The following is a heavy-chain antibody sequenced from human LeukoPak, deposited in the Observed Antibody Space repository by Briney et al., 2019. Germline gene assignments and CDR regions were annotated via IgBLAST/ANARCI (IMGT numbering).Heavy chain of an antibody. CDR3: AIGDVGLLWFGEPKPFDY. Sequence: SETPSLTCAVYGGSFSGYYWSWIRQPPGKGLEWIGEINRSGNTNYNPSLKSRVTISVDMSKNQFSLKLSSVTAADTAVYYCAIGDVGLLWFGEPKPFDYWGQGTLVTVSS. V-gene: IGHV4-34*01. CDR1: GGSFSGYY. J-gene: IGHJ4*02. D-gene: IGHD3-10*01. CDR2: INRSGNT.